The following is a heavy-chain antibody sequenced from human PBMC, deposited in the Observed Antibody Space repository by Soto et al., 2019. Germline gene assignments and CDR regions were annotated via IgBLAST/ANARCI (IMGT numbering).Heavy chain of an antibody. Sequence: EVQLLESGGGLVQLGGTLTLSCTASGFTLSHYWMHWVRQAPGRGLVWVSRVNYDGTSAHYADSVKGRFTISRDNAKNTLYLQMSSLRAEDTAIYYCVRSSSGCFDHWGQGAVVTVSS. J-gene: IGHJ4*02. D-gene: IGHD5-18*01. CDR3: VRSSSGCFDH. CDR1: GFTLSHYW. V-gene: IGHV3-74*01. CDR2: VNYDGTSA.